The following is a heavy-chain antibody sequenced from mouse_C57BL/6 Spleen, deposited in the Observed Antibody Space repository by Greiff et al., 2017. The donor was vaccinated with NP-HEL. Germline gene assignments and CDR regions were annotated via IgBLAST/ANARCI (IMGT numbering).Heavy chain of an antibody. D-gene: IGHD2-3*01. Sequence: QVQLKQPGAELVKPGASVKMSCKASGYTFTSYWITWVKQRPGQGLEWIGDIYPGSGSTNYNEKFKSKATLTVDTSSSTAYMQLSSLTSEDSAVYYCARSGIYDGYPEGFAYWGQGTLVTVSA. J-gene: IGHJ3*01. CDR3: ARSGIYDGYPEGFAY. V-gene: IGHV1-55*01. CDR1: GYTFTSYW. CDR2: IYPGSGST.